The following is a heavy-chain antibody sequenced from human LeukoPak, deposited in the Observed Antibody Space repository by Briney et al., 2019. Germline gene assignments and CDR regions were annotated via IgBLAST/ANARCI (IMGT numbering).Heavy chain of an antibody. CDR1: GFTFSNYA. CDR2: ISAGGGVT. Sequence: GGSLRLSCAVSGFTFSNYAMVWVRQAPGKGLDWVSSISAGGGVTSNADSVKGRFTISRDNSKNTLYLQMNSLRAEDTAMYYCAKADRTTVTYSFDSWGQGTLVTVSS. CDR3: AKADRTTVTYSFDS. D-gene: IGHD4-17*01. V-gene: IGHV3-23*01. J-gene: IGHJ4*02.